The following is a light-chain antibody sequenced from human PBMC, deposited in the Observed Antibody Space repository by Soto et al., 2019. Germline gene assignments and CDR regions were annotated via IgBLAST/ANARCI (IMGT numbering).Light chain of an antibody. Sequence: QSVLTQPPSVSGAPGQRVTISCTGSSSNIGAGYDVHWYQQLPGTAPKLLMYGDTNRPSGVPDRFSASKSGTSASLAISGLQAEDEADYYCQSYDSSLSGYVFGTGTKLTVL. J-gene: IGLJ1*01. V-gene: IGLV1-40*01. CDR1: SSNIGAGYD. CDR3: QSYDSSLSGYV. CDR2: GDT.